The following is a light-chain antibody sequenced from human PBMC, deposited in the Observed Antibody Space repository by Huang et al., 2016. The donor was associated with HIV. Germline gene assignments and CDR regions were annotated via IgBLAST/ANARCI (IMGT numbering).Light chain of an antibody. CDR1: QSVGTY. Sequence: QMTPSPTSLSASVGDRVFISCRTSQSVGTYLNWYQQKPGKAPKLLSSSASTLHNGVPSRFSGGGSGTVFTLTIRGLQCDDFATYFCQQSYGALSSFGPGTRL. V-gene: IGKV1-39*01. J-gene: IGKJ5*01. CDR3: QQSYGALSS. CDR2: SAS.